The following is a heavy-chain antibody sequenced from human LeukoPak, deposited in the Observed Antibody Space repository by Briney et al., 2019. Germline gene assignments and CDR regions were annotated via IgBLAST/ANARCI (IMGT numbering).Heavy chain of an antibody. CDR2: VDPEDGET. CDR3: ARGAAVAGTSDY. Sequence: ASVKVSCKVSGYTFTDYYMHWVQQAPGKGLEWMGLVDPEDGETIYAEKFQGRVTITADTSTDTAYMELRSLRSDDTAVYYCARGAAVAGTSDYWGQGTLVTVSS. V-gene: IGHV1-69-2*01. J-gene: IGHJ4*02. CDR1: GYTFTDYY. D-gene: IGHD6-19*01.